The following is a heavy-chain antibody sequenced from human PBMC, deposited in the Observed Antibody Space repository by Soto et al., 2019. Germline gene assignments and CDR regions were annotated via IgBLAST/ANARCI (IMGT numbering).Heavy chain of an antibody. Sequence: EVQLVESGGGLVQPGGSLRLSCAASGFTFSSYSMNWVRQAPGKGLEWVSYISSSSNSIYYADSVKGRFTISRDNDKNSLLRQSNTLRAEDSDVYYWTCPVACSPTSCILWGQRTLVTVSS. J-gene: IGHJ4*02. CDR2: ISSSSNSI. D-gene: IGHD2-2*01. CDR1: GFTFSSYS. CDR3: TCPVACSPTSCIL. V-gene: IGHV3-48*01.